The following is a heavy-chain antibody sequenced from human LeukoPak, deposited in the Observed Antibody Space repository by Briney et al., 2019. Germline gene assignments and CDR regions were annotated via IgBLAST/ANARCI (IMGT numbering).Heavy chain of an antibody. J-gene: IGHJ4*02. CDR2: IKKDGSEK. CDR1: GFTFGDYA. D-gene: IGHD6-19*01. Sequence: GGPLRLPCTASGFTFGDYAMSWVRRAPGKAVEGVANIKKDGSEKYYVDSVKGRFTISRDNAKNSVYLQMNSLRAEDTAKYYCASGWAFQDHWGQGTLVIVSS. V-gene: IGHV3-7*01. CDR3: ASGWAFQDH.